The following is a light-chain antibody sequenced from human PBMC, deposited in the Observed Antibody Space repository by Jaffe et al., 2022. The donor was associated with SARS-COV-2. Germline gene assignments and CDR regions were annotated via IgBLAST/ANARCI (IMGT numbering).Light chain of an antibody. CDR3: QQYDTSPCT. J-gene: IGKJ2*02. V-gene: IGKV3-20*01. CDR2: GTS. Sequence: EIVLTQSPGTLSLSPGERATLSCGASQSLRSTHLAWFQQRPGQAPRLLIYGTSSRASGIPDRFSGSGSGTDFTLTISRVEPEDFAVYYCQQYDTSPCTFGQGTKLEI. CDR1: QSLRSTH.